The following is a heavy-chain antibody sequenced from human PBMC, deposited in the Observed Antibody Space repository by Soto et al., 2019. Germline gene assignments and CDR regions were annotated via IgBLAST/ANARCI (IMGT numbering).Heavy chain of an antibody. CDR2: VYHSGGA. J-gene: IGHJ3*02. CDR3: ARVQVRRGNGSGYLNGFDI. D-gene: IGHD3-3*01. CDR1: GGSSSSYY. V-gene: IGHV4-34*01. Sequence: PSETLSLTCAVYGGSSSSYYWSWIRQPPGKGLEWIGEVYHSGGANYNPSLKSRVTISLDTSKNQFSLNLSSMTAADTALYYCARVQVRRGNGSGYLNGFDIWGQGTMVTVSS.